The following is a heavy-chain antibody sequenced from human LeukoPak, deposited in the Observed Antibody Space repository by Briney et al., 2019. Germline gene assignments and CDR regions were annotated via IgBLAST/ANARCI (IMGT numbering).Heavy chain of an antibody. Sequence: PGGSLRLSCAASGFTFDDYGMSWVRQAPGKGLERVSGINWNGGSTGYADSVKGRFTISRDNSKNTLYLQMNSLRAEDTAVYYCAKDQGYSYGFPFDYWGQGTLVTVSS. CDR2: INWNGGST. D-gene: IGHD5-18*01. CDR3: AKDQGYSYGFPFDY. J-gene: IGHJ4*02. V-gene: IGHV3-20*04. CDR1: GFTFDDYG.